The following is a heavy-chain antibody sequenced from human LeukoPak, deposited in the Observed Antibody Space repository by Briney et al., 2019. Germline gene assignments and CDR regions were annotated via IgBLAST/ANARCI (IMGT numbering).Heavy chain of an antibody. Sequence: PSETLSLTCTVSGGSISSSSYYWTWIRQPPGKGLEWIGEINHSGSTNYNPSLKSRVTISVDTSKNQFSLKLSSVTAADTAVYYCASCARTGYDYYMDVWGKGTTVTVSS. CDR1: GGSISSSSYY. CDR3: ASCARTGYDYYMDV. V-gene: IGHV4-39*07. D-gene: IGHD3-9*01. J-gene: IGHJ6*03. CDR2: INHSGST.